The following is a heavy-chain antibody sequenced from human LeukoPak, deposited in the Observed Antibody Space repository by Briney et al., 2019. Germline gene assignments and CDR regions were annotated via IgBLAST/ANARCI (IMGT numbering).Heavy chain of an antibody. CDR1: GFTFSSYA. CDR2: ISYDGSNK. V-gene: IGHV3-30-3*01. CDR3: ARVIGRDCSSTSCYGYGMDV. D-gene: IGHD2-2*01. J-gene: IGHJ6*02. Sequence: GRSLRLSCAASGFTFSSYAMHWVRQAPGKGLEWVAVISYDGSNKYYADSVKGRFTISRDNSKNTLYLQMNSLRAEDTAVYYCARVIGRDCSSTSCYGYGMDVWGQGTTVTVSS.